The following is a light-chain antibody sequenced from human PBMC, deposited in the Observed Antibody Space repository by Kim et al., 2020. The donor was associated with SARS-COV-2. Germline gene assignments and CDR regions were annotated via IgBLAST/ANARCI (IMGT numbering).Light chain of an antibody. CDR1: SSNTGAGYD. CDR2: GNS. V-gene: IGLV1-40*01. J-gene: IGLJ3*02. CDR3: QSYDSSLSGSV. Sequence: QRVTISCTGTSSNTGAGYDVHWNQQLPGTAPKLLIYGNSNRPSGVPDRFSGSKSGTSASLAITGLQAEDEADYYCQSYDSSLSGSVFGGGTQLTVL.